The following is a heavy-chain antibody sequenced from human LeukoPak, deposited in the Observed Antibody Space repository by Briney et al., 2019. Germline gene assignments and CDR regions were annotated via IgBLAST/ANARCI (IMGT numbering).Heavy chain of an antibody. Sequence: GGSLRLSCAASGFTFSSYGMHWVRQAPGKGLEWVAFIRYDGSNKYYADSVKGRFTISRDNSKNTLYLQMNSLRAEDTAVYYCAKPLRIAARRFDYWGQGTLVTVSS. D-gene: IGHD6-6*01. CDR3: AKPLRIAARRFDY. CDR1: GFTFSSYG. CDR2: IRYDGSNK. J-gene: IGHJ4*02. V-gene: IGHV3-30*02.